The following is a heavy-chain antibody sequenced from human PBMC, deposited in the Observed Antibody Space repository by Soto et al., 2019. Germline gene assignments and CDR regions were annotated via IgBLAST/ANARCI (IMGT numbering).Heavy chain of an antibody. Sequence: GGSLRLSCAVSGFTFEDYGMSWVRQVPGKGLEWVSGINWNGDSTGYADSVQGRFTISRDNAENSLYLQMDSLRVEDAALYYCTRDENYFDSSGYNFLYWGQGTLVTVSP. CDR2: INWNGDST. V-gene: IGHV3-20*04. CDR1: GFTFEDYG. CDR3: TRDENYFDSSGYNFLY. J-gene: IGHJ4*02. D-gene: IGHD3-22*01.